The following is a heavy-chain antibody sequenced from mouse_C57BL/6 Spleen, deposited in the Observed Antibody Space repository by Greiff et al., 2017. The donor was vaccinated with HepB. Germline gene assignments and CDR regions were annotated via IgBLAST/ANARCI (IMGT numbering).Heavy chain of an antibody. CDR3: ARSRWDKGYAMDY. J-gene: IGHJ4*01. CDR1: GYTFTSYW. CDR2: IYPSDSET. Sequence: QVQLQQPGAELVRPGSSVKLSCKASGYTFTSYWMDWVKQRPGQGLEWIGNIYPSDSETHYNQKFKDKATLTVDKSSSTAYMQLSSLTSEDSAVYYCARSRWDKGYAMDYWGQGTSVTVSS. V-gene: IGHV1-61*01. D-gene: IGHD3-3*01.